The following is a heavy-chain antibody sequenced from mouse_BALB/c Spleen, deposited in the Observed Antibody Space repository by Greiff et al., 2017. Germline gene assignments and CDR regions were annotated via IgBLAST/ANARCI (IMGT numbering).Heavy chain of an antibody. CDR3: ARVGITTVVANPYFDY. CDR1: GFTFSSYA. CDR2: ISSGGST. V-gene: IGHV5-6-5*01. D-gene: IGHD1-1*01. Sequence: EVNLVESGGGLVKPGGSLKLSCAASGFTFSSYAMSWVRQTPEKRLEWVASISSGGSTYYPDSVKGRFTISRDNARNILYLQMSSLRSEDTAMYYCARVGITTVVANPYFDYWGQGTTLTVSS. J-gene: IGHJ2*01.